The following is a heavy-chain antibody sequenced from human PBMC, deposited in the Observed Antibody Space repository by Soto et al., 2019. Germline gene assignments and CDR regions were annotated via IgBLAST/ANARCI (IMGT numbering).Heavy chain of an antibody. CDR1: GYTFTSYG. CDR2: ISAYNGNT. J-gene: IGHJ4*02. V-gene: IGHV1-18*01. D-gene: IGHD1-26*01. Sequence: ASVKVSCKASGYTFTSYGISWVRQAPGQGLEWMGWISAYNGNTNYAQKLQGRVTMTTDTSTSTAYMELRSLRSDDTAVYYCASVSGNFIVGASHTFDYWGQGTLVTVSS. CDR3: ASVSGNFIVGASHTFDY.